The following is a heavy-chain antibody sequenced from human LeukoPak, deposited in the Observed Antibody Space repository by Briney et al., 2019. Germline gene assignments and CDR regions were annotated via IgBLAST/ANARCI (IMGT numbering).Heavy chain of an antibody. CDR2: IYHSGST. V-gene: IGHV4-30-2*01. D-gene: IGHD3-10*01. Sequence: SETLSLTCAVSGGSISSGGYSWSWIRQPPGKGLEWIGYIYHSGSTYYNPSLKSRVTISVDGSKNQFSLKLSSVTAADTAVYYCARDAYYYGSGSYPKEYYFDYWGQGTLVTVSS. J-gene: IGHJ4*02. CDR3: ARDAYYYGSGSYPKEYYFDY. CDR1: GGSISSGGYS.